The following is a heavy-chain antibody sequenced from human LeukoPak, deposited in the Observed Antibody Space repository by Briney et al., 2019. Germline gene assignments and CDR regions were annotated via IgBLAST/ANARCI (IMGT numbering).Heavy chain of an antibody. CDR1: GGSISRSGYY. V-gene: IGHV4-39*01. CDR3: AKDFGDFRTDY. J-gene: IGHJ4*02. Sequence: SDTLSLTCTVSGGSISRSGYYWAWIREPPGKGLEWIASSDYTGSKTYNPSLKSRVTVSVDTSKNQFFLKLTSVTAADTAVYYCAKDFGDFRTDYWGQGTLVTVSS. CDR2: SDYTGSK. D-gene: IGHD4-17*01.